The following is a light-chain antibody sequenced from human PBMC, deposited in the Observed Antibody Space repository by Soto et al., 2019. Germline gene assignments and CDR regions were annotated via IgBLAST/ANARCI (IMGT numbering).Light chain of an antibody. CDR1: SSDVGGYNY. Sequence: QSALTQPASVSGSPGQSITISYTGTSSDVGGYNYVSWYQHHPGKAPKLMIYEVSNRPSGISNRFSGSKSGNTASLTISGLQAEDEADYSCSSYTSSNTVVFGGGTKLTVL. V-gene: IGLV2-14*01. J-gene: IGLJ2*01. CDR2: EVS. CDR3: SSYTSSNTVV.